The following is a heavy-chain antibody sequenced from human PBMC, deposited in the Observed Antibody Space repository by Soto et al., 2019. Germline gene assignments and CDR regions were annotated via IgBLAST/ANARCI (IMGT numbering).Heavy chain of an antibody. J-gene: IGHJ6*02. CDR2: ISGSGGST. Sequence: GGSLRLSCAASGFTFSSYAMSWVRQAPGKGLEWVSAISGSGGSTYYADSVKGRFTISRDNSKNTLYLQMNSLRAEDTAVYYCAKDRALATVTRRVYYYYVMDVWGQGTTVTVSS. CDR1: GFTFSSYA. D-gene: IGHD4-17*01. V-gene: IGHV3-23*01. CDR3: AKDRALATVTRRVYYYYVMDV.